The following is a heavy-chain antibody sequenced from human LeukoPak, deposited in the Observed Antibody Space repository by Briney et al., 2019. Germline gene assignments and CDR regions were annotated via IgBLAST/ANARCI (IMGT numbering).Heavy chain of an antibody. D-gene: IGHD3-9*01. Sequence: GGSLRLSCAGSGFTFSDHYMDWVRQAPGKGLEWVARTRDRAHSHTTEYAASVKGRFTISRDDSKNTLYLQMNSLKTEDTAVYYCTTDGYDILTGYYRLFFDYWGQGTLVTVSS. V-gene: IGHV3-72*01. CDR1: GFTFSDHY. CDR2: TRDRAHSHTT. CDR3: TTDGYDILTGYYRLFFDY. J-gene: IGHJ4*02.